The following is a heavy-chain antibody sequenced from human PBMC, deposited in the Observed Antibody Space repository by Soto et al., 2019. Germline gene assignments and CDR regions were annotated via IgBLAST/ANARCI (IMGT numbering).Heavy chain of an antibody. Sequence: SETLSLTCIVSGGSISEKYWNWVRQPPGKGLEWIGLIFANGRTDYNPSLKSRVTMSVDASKNQFSLRLTSMTAADTAVYYCVASLAASGLNWLDPWGRGTLVTVSS. CDR1: GGSISEKY. J-gene: IGHJ5*02. CDR2: IFANGRT. CDR3: VASLAASGLNWLDP. V-gene: IGHV4-4*07. D-gene: IGHD6-13*01.